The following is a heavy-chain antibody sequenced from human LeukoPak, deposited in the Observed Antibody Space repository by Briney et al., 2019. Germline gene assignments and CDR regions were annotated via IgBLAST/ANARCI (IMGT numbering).Heavy chain of an antibody. Sequence: PSETLSLTCTVSGDSIRTYNRTWIPHPAGERPECIGRTSTSGSTHYNPSLKSRVTISVATSKPRFSLILRSATAAGTAVYYCARGGSGSYSAFDFWGQGTLVTVSS. CDR1: GDSIRTYN. CDR3: ARGGSGSYSAFDF. V-gene: IGHV4-4*07. J-gene: IGHJ4*02. D-gene: IGHD1-26*01. CDR2: TSTSGST.